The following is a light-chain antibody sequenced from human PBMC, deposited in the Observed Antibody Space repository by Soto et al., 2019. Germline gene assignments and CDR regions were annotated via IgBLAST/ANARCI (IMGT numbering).Light chain of an antibody. Sequence: SYELTQPPSVSVAPGKTARITCGGNNVGSKSVHWYQQKPGQAPVLVIYSDSDRPSAIPERFSGSNSGNTATLTINRVEAGDEADYYCQVWDSGSDHVVFGGGTKLTFL. V-gene: IGLV3-21*04. CDR1: NVGSKS. CDR3: QVWDSGSDHVV. J-gene: IGLJ3*02. CDR2: SDS.